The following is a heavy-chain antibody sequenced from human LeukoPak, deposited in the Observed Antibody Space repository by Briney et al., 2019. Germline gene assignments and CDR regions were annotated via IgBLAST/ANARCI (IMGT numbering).Heavy chain of an antibody. D-gene: IGHD3-10*01. J-gene: IGHJ5*02. CDR2: INHSGST. Sequence: SETLSLTCAVYGGSFSGYYWGWIRQPPGKGLEWIGEINHSGSTNYNPSLKSRVTISVDTSKNQFSLKLSSVTAADTAVYYCARGAILWFGDPSFWFDPWGQGTLVTVSS. CDR3: ARGAILWFGDPSFWFDP. V-gene: IGHV4-34*01. CDR1: GGSFSGYY.